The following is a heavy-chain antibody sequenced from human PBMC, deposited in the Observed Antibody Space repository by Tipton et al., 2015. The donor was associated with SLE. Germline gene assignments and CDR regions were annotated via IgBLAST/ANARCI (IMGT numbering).Heavy chain of an antibody. CDR3: VRSATGWYYFDF. Sequence: SGPEVKKPGASVKVSCKASGYTFTSFDINWVRQATGQGLEWMGWMNPRSGGTNYAQKFQGRVTMTRDTSISTAYLELSNLRSDDTAVYYCVRSATGWYYFDFWGHGTLVNVAS. CDR1: GYTFTSFD. CDR2: MNPRSGGT. D-gene: IGHD6-19*01. V-gene: IGHV1-2*02. J-gene: IGHJ4*01.